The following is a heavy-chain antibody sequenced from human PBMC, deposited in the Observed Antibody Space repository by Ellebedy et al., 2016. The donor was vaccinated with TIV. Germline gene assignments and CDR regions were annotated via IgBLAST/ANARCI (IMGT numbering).Heavy chain of an antibody. J-gene: IGHJ6*02. Sequence: PGGSLRLSCAASGSTFSTYGMHWVRQAPGTGLGWVADIWYEGSNLYYADSVKGRFTISRDNSENTLYLQMNSLRAEDTGVYYCATERRNYYNGMDVWGQGTTVTVSS. D-gene: IGHD2/OR15-2a*01. CDR2: IWYEGSNL. CDR1: GSTFSTYG. V-gene: IGHV3-33*01. CDR3: ATERRNYYNGMDV.